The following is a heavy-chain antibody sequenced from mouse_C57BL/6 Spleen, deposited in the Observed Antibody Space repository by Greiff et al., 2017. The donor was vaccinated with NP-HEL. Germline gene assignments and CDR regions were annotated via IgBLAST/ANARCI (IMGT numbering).Heavy chain of an antibody. Sequence: EVKVVESGGGLVQSGRSLRLSCATSGFTFSDFYMEWVRQAPGKGLEWIAASRNKANDYTTEYSASVKGRFIVSRDTSQSILYLQMNALRAEDTAIYYCARGPYYYGSSYWYFDVWGTGTTVTVSS. CDR2: SRNKANDYTT. CDR3: ARGPYYYGSSYWYFDV. CDR1: GFTFSDFY. D-gene: IGHD1-1*01. V-gene: IGHV7-1*01. J-gene: IGHJ1*03.